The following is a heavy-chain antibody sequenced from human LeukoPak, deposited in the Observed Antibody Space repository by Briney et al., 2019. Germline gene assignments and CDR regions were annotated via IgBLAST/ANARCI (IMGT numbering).Heavy chain of an antibody. CDR2: ISNSAST. CDR1: GVSMSSGGYY. D-gene: IGHD5-18*01. V-gene: IGHV4-31*03. Sequence: SQTLSLTCTVSGVSMSSGGYYWSWIRQHRGKGMECLGHISNSASTYFNPSLKSRLTMSADTSKNHFSLKLTSVTAADTAVYHCAKGYTYVPFDYWGQGAVVTVSS. CDR3: AKGYTYVPFDY. J-gene: IGHJ4*02.